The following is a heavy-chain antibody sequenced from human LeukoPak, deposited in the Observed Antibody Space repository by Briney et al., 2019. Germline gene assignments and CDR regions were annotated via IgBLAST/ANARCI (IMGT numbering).Heavy chain of an antibody. Sequence: SETLSLTCTVSGGSISSYYWSWIRQPPGKGLEWMGYIYYSGSTNYNPSLKSRVTISVDTSKNQFSLNLSSVTAADTAVYYCARGGGYSDYDFGYWGQGTLVTVSS. CDR1: GGSISSYY. D-gene: IGHD5-12*01. V-gene: IGHV4-59*01. J-gene: IGHJ4*02. CDR3: ARGGGYSDYDFGY. CDR2: IYYSGST.